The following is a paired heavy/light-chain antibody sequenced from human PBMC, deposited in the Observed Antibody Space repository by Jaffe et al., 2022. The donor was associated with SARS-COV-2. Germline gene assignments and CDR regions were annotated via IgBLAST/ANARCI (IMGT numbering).Light chain of an antibody. CDR2: AAS. J-gene: IGKJ4*01. V-gene: IGKV1-16*02. CDR1: QDISNY. Sequence: DIQMTQSPSSLSASVGDRVTITCRASQDISNYLAWFQQKPGKAPKSLIYAASGLQRGVPSKFSGSGSGTDFTLTISSLQPEDFATYYCQQYNSYPLTFGGGTKVEIK. CDR3: QQYNSYPLT.
Heavy chain of an antibody. CDR3: ARVGDSSGYFPVDY. Sequence: EVQLVESGGGLVQPGGSLRLSCAASGFTFSDHSMDWVRQAPGKGLEWVGRTRNKANSYTTEYAASVKGRFTLSRDDSKHSLSLHMNSLKTEDTAVYYCARVGDSSGYFPVDYWGQGTLVTVSS. CDR2: TRNKANSYTT. CDR1: GFTFSDHS. J-gene: IGHJ4*02. V-gene: IGHV3-72*01. D-gene: IGHD3-22*01.